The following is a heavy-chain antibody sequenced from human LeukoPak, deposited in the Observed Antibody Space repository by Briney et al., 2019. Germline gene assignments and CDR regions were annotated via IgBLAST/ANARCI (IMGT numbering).Heavy chain of an antibody. CDR3: AKDIAGVVGATTGFDY. Sequence: GGSLRLSCVASGYTFSHYWMSWVRQTPGKGLEWVASISNGGYPTYYVDSVRGRFTISRDDARNSLFLQMNSLRAEDTALYYCAKDIAGVVGATTGFDYWGQGTLVTVSS. J-gene: IGHJ4*02. CDR2: ISNGGYPT. D-gene: IGHD1-26*01. V-gene: IGHV3-7*03. CDR1: GYTFSHYW.